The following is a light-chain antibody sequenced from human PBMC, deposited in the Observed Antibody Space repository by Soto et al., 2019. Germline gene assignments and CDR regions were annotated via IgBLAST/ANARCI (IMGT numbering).Light chain of an antibody. Sequence: QSALTQPRSVSGSPGQSVTISCTGXSSDVGGYNYVSWYRQHPGKAPKLMIYDVSKRPSGVPDRFSGSKSGNTASLTISGLQAEDEADYYCCSYAGSYTWVFVTGTKLTVL. CDR2: DVS. V-gene: IGLV2-11*01. J-gene: IGLJ1*01. CDR1: SSDVGGYNY. CDR3: CSYAGSYTWV.